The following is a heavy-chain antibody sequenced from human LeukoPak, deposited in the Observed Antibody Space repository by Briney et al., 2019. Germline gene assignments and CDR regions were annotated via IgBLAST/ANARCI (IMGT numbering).Heavy chain of an antibody. CDR1: GFTFSSYA. V-gene: IGHV3-23*01. D-gene: IGHD3-22*01. CDR2: ISGSGDST. J-gene: IGHJ4*02. Sequence: GGSLRLSCAASGFTFSSYAMSWVRQAPGKGLGWVSDISGSGDSTYYADSVKGRFTISRDNSKNTLHRQMNNLRAEDTALYYCAKENFADSSGYYRFDYWGQGTLVTVSS. CDR3: AKENFADSSGYYRFDY.